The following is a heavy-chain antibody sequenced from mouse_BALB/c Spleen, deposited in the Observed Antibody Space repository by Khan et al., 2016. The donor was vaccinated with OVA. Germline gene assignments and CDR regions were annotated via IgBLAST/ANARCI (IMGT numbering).Heavy chain of an antibody. CDR1: GYNFIDYN. CDR3: AREWGSWFPY. Sequence: QVQLQQSGTELARPGASVKLSCKASGYNFIDYNINWVKQRTGQGLEWIGEISPGSGNTYYNEKFKGKATLTADKSSSTAYMQLSSLTSEDSAVYCCAREWGSWFPYWGQGTLITVSA. J-gene: IGHJ3*01. D-gene: IGHD1-3*01. CDR2: ISPGSGNT. V-gene: IGHV1-77*01.